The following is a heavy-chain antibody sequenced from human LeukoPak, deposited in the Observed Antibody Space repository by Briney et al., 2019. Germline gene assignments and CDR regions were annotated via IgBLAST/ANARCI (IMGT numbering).Heavy chain of an antibody. CDR2: IYPGDSDT. J-gene: IGHJ4*02. Sequence: GESLKISCKGSGYSFSTYWIAWVRQMPGKGLEWMGIIYPGDSDTRYSPSLQGQATISVDKSISTAYLQWSSLKASDTAMYYCARLMAADGSSSDLHYWGQGTLVTVSS. D-gene: IGHD6-6*01. CDR3: ARLMAADGSSSDLHY. CDR1: GYSFSTYW. V-gene: IGHV5-51*01.